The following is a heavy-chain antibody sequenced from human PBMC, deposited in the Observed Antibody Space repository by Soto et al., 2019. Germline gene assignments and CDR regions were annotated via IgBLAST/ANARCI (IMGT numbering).Heavy chain of an antibody. Sequence: QVELQESGPRLVKSSGTLSLTCEVSSGSISTGNWWSWVRQPPGKGLEWIGEIYYTGATNYNTSLKRRVTMTIDKSKDQFSLILTSATAADTAVYYCARVFSSGSGWMYYFDFWGQGILVSVSS. V-gene: IGHV4-4*02. D-gene: IGHD6-25*01. CDR3: ARVFSSGSGWMYYFDF. CDR1: SGSISTGNW. CDR2: IYYTGAT. J-gene: IGHJ4*02.